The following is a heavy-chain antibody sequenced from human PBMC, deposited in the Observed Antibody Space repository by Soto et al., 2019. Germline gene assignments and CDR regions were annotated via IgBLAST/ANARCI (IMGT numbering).Heavy chain of an antibody. V-gene: IGHV1-69*13. Sequence: SVKVSCKASVGTFSGYAISWVRQATRQGLEWMGGIIPIFGTANYAQKFQGRVTITADESTSTAYMELSSLRSEDTAVYYCARDKRDYYDSSGYYGSDYWGQGTLVTVSS. CDR3: ARDKRDYYDSSGYYGSDY. CDR1: VGTFSGYA. J-gene: IGHJ4*02. D-gene: IGHD3-22*01. CDR2: IIPIFGTA.